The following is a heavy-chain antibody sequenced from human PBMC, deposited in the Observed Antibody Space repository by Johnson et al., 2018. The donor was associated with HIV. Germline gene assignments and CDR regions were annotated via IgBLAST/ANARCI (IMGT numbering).Heavy chain of an antibody. CDR3: AKTRMGGILDAFDL. CDR1: GFTFSSYA. Sequence: VQLVESGGGVVQPGRSPRLSCAASGFTFSSYAMSWVRQAPGKGLEWVSAISGSGGSTYYADSVKGRFTISRDNSKNTLDLQMNSLTIEDTAVFYCAKTRMGGILDAFDLWGQGTMVIVS. V-gene: IGHV3-23*04. CDR2: ISGSGGST. D-gene: IGHD3-10*01. J-gene: IGHJ3*01.